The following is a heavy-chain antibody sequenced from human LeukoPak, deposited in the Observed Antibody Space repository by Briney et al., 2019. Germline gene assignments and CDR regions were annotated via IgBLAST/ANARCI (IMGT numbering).Heavy chain of an antibody. V-gene: IGHV4-39*01. J-gene: IGHJ5*02. CDR2: IYYSGST. CDR1: GGSISSSSYY. CDR3: ARQSEYCSSTSCYVWFDP. D-gene: IGHD2-2*01. Sequence: PSETLSLTCTVSGGSISSSSYYWGRIRQPPGKGLEWIGSIYYSGSTYYNPSLKSRVTISVDTSKNQFSLKLSSVTAADTAVYYCARQSEYCSSTSCYVWFDPWGQGTLVTVSS.